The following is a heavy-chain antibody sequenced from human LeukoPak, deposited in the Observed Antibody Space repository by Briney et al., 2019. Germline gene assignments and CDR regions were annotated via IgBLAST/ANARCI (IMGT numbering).Heavy chain of an antibody. D-gene: IGHD3-22*01. CDR2: IKQDGSEK. CDR1: GFTFSSYW. V-gene: IGHV3-7*04. Sequence: GGSLRLSCAASGFTFSSYWMTWVRQAPGKGLEWVANIKQDGSEKYYVDSVKGRFTISKDNAKNSLYLQVNSLRAEDTAVYYCARELRGNYPRHFDCWGQGTLVTVSS. CDR3: ARELRGNYPRHFDC. J-gene: IGHJ4*02.